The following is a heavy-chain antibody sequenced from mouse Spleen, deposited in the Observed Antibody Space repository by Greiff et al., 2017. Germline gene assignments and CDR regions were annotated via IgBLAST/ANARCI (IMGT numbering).Heavy chain of an antibody. J-gene: IGHJ2*01. CDR2: IYPGSGST. CDR3: ARSDGYYFDY. V-gene: IGHV1-55*01. CDR1: GYTFTSYW. Sequence: VQLQQPGAELVKPGASVKMSCKASGYTFTSYWITWVKQRPGQGLEWIGDIYPGSGSTNYNEKFKSKATLTVDKSSSTAYMQLSSLTSEDSAVYYCARSDGYYFDYWGQGTTLTVSS. D-gene: IGHD2-3*01.